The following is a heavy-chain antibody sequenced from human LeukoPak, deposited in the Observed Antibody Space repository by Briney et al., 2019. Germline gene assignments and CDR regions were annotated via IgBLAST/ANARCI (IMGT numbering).Heavy chain of an antibody. Sequence: SETLSLTCTVSGDSISSYYWCWIRQPPREGREWGGYIYYSGSTNYNPSLKSRVTISVDTSKNQFSLKLSSVTAADTAVYYCARSDISSWSSVGAFYIWGQGTMVTVST. V-gene: IGHV4-59*08. CDR3: ARSDISSWSSVGAFYI. D-gene: IGHD6-13*01. J-gene: IGHJ3*02. CDR2: IYYSGST. CDR1: GDSISSYY.